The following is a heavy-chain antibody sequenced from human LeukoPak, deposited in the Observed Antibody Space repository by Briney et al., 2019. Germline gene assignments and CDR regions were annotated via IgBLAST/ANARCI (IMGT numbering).Heavy chain of an antibody. CDR1: GYTFTGYY. CDR2: INPNSGGR. J-gene: IGHJ5*02. Sequence: GDSVKVSCKASGYTFTGYYMHWVRQAPGQGLEWMGWINPNSGGRNYAQKFQGRVTMTRDTSLSTAYLELSRLRSDDTAVYYCARDSSVTTPFAYHWFDPWGQGTLVTVSS. V-gene: IGHV1-2*02. D-gene: IGHD4-17*01. CDR3: ARDSSVTTPFAYHWFDP.